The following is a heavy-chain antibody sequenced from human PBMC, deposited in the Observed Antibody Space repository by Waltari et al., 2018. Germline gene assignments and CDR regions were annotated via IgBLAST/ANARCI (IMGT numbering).Heavy chain of an antibody. CDR3: ARGGGDNYDFWSGYYNENWFDP. D-gene: IGHD3-3*01. V-gene: IGHV4-61*02. Sequence: QVQLQESGPGLVKPSQTLSLTCTVSGGSISSGSYYWSWIRQPAGKGLEWIGRIYTSGSTTYNPSLKRRVTISVDTSKNQFSLKLSSVTAADTAVYYCARGGGDNYDFWSGYYNENWFDPWGQGTLVTVSS. CDR1: GGSISSGSYY. J-gene: IGHJ5*02. CDR2: IYTSGST.